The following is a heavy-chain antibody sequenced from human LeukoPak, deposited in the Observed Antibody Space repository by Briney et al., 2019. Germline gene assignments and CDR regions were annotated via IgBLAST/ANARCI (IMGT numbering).Heavy chain of an antibody. D-gene: IGHD6-13*01. CDR3: ARHTAAADHGY. CDR1: GGSISSGDYY. Sequence: SETLSLTCTVSGGSISSGDYYWSWIRQPPGKGLEWIGYIYYSGSTYYNPSLKSRVTISVDTSKNQFSLKLSSVTAADTAVYYCARHTAAADHGYWGQGTLVTVSS. J-gene: IGHJ4*02. V-gene: IGHV4-30-4*08. CDR2: IYYSGST.